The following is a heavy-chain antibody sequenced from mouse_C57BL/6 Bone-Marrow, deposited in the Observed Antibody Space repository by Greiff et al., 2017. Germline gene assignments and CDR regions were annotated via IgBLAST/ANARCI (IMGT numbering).Heavy chain of an antibody. CDR1: GYTFTSYW. Sequence: QVQLQQPGAELVKPGASVKMSCKASGYTFTSYWMHWVKQRPGQGLEWIGYINPSTGYTEYNQKFKDKATLTADKSSSTAYMQLSSLTSEDSAVYYCAITTVVAAMDYWGQGTSVTVSS. D-gene: IGHD1-1*01. J-gene: IGHJ4*01. V-gene: IGHV1S26*01. CDR3: AITTVVAAMDY. CDR2: INPSTGYT.